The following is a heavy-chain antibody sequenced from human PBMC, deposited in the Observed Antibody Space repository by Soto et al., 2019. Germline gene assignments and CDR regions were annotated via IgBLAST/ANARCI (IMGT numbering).Heavy chain of an antibody. V-gene: IGHV2-26*04. J-gene: IGHJ5*02. CDR3: ASTYSTSWYWFDP. CDR1: GFSLSNAGLG. Sequence: QVTVKESGPVLVKPTETLTLTCTVSGFSLSNAGLGVSWIRQPPGKALEWLAHIFSNDEKSYSTSLKSRLTTSNATSKSQVVLTMTNTDPVDTATYYCASTYSTSWYWFDPWGQGTLVTVSS. D-gene: IGHD6-13*01. CDR2: IFSNDEK.